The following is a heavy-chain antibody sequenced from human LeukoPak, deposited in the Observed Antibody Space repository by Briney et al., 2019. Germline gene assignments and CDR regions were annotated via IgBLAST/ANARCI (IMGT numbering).Heavy chain of an antibody. Sequence: GGSLRLSCAASGFTFSSYEMNWVRQAPGKGLEWVSYISSCGITIYYADSVRGRFALSRDNAKNSLYLQMNSLRAEDTAVYYCARDLPYGISDYPPGIWGQGTLVTVSS. CDR3: ARDLPYGISDYPPGI. D-gene: IGHD3-22*01. CDR2: ISSCGITI. CDR1: GFTFSSYE. V-gene: IGHV3-48*03. J-gene: IGHJ4*02.